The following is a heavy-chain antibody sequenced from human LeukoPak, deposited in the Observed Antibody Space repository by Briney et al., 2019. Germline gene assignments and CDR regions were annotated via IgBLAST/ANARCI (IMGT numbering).Heavy chain of an antibody. CDR2: INTDGSST. D-gene: IGHD1-26*01. Sequence: GGSLRLSCAASGFTFSSYWMHWVRQAPGKGLVWVSRINTDGSSTSYADSVKGRFTISRDNAKNTLYLQMNSLRPEDTAVYYCARDLSLLGATNYWGQGTLVTVSS. V-gene: IGHV3-74*01. CDR3: ARDLSLLGATNY. CDR1: GFTFSSYW. J-gene: IGHJ4*02.